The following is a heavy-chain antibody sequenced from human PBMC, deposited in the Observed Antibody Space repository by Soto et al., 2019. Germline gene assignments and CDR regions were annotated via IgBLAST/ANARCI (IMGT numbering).Heavy chain of an antibody. D-gene: IGHD2-15*01. Sequence: GESLKISCKGSGYSFTSYWIGWVRQMPGKGLEWMGIIYPCDSDTRYSPSFQGQVTISADKSISTAYLQWSSLKASDTAMYYCARQVIVVVVTGDKHYYYYGMDVWGQGTTVTVSS. CDR3: ARQVIVVVVTGDKHYYYYGMDV. CDR1: GYSFTSYW. CDR2: IYPCDSDT. J-gene: IGHJ6*02. V-gene: IGHV5-51*01.